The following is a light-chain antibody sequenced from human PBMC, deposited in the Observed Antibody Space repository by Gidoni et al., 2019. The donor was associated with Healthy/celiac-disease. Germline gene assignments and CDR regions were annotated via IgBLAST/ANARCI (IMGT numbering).Light chain of an antibody. V-gene: IGKV3-15*01. CDR3: QQYNNWPPLT. J-gene: IGKJ4*01. CDR1: QRVSSN. Sequence: ELVMTQSPATLSVSPGERATLSCRASQRVSSNLAWYQQKPGQPPRLLIYGASTRATGIPARFSGSGSGTEFTLTISSLQSEDFAVYYCQQYNNWPPLTFGGGTKVEIK. CDR2: GAS.